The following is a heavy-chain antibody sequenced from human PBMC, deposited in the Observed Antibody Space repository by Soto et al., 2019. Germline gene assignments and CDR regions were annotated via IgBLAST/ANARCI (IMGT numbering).Heavy chain of an antibody. J-gene: IGHJ4*02. V-gene: IGHV4-31*03. D-gene: IGHD5-12*01. CDR2: IRYTGSP. CDR1: GGSISNTAYY. CDR3: AGGSDGYKSGY. Sequence: QVQLQESGPGLVKPSQTLSLTCTVSGGSISNTAYYWNWLRQHPGKGLEWIGYIRYTGSPSYNPSLKSXLTXSXATSKNQFSLHLSSVTAADTAVYYCAGGSDGYKSGYWGQGTLVSVSS.